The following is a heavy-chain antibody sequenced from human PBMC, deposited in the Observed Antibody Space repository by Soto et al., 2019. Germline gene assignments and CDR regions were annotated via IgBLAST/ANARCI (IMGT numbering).Heavy chain of an antibody. Sequence: WSLRLSCAASGFTFSSYWMHWVRQAPGKGLVWVSRINGDGTTTGYADFVKGRFSISRDSAKNTLYLQMNSLRAEDTAVYYCVRDLPVTTKFDYWGQGTLVTVYS. CDR3: VRDLPVTTKFDY. V-gene: IGHV3-74*01. D-gene: IGHD4-17*01. CDR2: INGDGTTT. J-gene: IGHJ4*02. CDR1: GFTFSSYW.